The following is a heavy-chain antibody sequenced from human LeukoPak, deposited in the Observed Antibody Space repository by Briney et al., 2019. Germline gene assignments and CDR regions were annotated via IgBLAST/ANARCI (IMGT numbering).Heavy chain of an antibody. J-gene: IGHJ4*02. V-gene: IGHV4-59*01. CDR1: GGSISSYY. CDR3: ARVGGYSYGQHFDY. D-gene: IGHD5-18*01. Sequence: PSETLSLTCTVSGGSISSYYWSWIRQPPGKGLEWIGYIYYSGSTNYNPSLKSRVTISVDTSKNQFSLKLSSVTAADTAVYYCARVGGYSYGQHFDYWGQGTLVTVSS. CDR2: IYYSGST.